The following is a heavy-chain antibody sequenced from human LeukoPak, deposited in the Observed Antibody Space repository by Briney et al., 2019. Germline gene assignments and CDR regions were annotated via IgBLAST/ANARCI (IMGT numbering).Heavy chain of an antibody. J-gene: IGHJ4*02. CDR2: INHSGST. D-gene: IGHD3-10*01. CDR3: ARDRPYYYGSGSYSDY. V-gene: IGHV4-34*01. CDR1: GGSFSGYY. Sequence: SETLSLTCAVYGGSFSGYYWSWIRQPPGKGLEWIGEINHSGSTNYNPSLKSRVTISVDTSKNQFSLKLSSVTAADTAVYYCARDRPYYYGSGSYSDYWGQGTLVTVSS.